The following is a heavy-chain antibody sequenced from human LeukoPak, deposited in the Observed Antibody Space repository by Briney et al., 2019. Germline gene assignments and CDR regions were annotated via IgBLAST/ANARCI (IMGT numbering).Heavy chain of an antibody. J-gene: IGHJ2*01. CDR2: ITGSGGST. V-gene: IGHV3-23*01. CDR1: GFSFSTYD. D-gene: IGHD1-26*01. CDR3: AKGNWGERLDWYFDL. Sequence: GGSLRLSCAASGFSFSTYDMSWVRQAPGNGLEWVSGITGSGGSTYYADSVKGRFTISRDNSKTTLYLQMNSLRAEDTAVYYCAKGNWGERLDWYFDLWGRGTLVTVSS.